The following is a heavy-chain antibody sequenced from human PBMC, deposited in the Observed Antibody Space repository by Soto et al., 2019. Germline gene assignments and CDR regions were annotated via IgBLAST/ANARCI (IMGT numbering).Heavy chain of an antibody. D-gene: IGHD5-18*01. V-gene: IGHV4-61*01. J-gene: IGHJ5*02. CDR3: ATHSYGPRFDP. CDR1: GGSVNSGNYY. CDR2: VYITTTT. Sequence: LSLTCTVSGGSVNSGNYYWSWIRQPPGKGLEWIGYVYITTTTNYNPSLKSRVTMSLDTSKNQFSLKLTSVTAADTAVYYCATHSYGPRFDPWGQGTLVTVSS.